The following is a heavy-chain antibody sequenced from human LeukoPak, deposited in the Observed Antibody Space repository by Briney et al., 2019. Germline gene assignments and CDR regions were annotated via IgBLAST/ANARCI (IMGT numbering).Heavy chain of an antibody. J-gene: IGHJ4*02. CDR3: ARVRVGSNWNYGSFDY. D-gene: IGHD1-7*01. V-gene: IGHV4-4*07. CDR1: GGSISSYY. CDR2: IYSSGIT. Sequence: SETLSLTCTVSGGSISSYYWSWIRQPAGKGLEWIGRIYSSGITNYNPSLKSRVTMSVDTSKNQFSLKLSSVTAADTAVYYRARVRVGSNWNYGSFDYWGQGTLVTVSS.